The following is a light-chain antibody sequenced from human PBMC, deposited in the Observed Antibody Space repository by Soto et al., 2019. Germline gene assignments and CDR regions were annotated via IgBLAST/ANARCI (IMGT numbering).Light chain of an antibody. J-gene: IGLJ3*02. CDR3: SSYARSSIRL. CDR2: VVS. CDR1: SSDVGGYNY. Sequence: QSALTQPASVSGSPGQSITISCTGTSSDVGGYNYVSWYQQHPGKAPKLMIYVVSKRPSGVSNRFSGSKSGNTASLTISGLQAEDEADYFCSSYARSSIRLFGRGTKLTVL. V-gene: IGLV2-14*01.